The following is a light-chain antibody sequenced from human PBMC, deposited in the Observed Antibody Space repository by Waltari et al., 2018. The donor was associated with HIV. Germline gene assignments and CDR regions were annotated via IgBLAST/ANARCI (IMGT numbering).Light chain of an antibody. Sequence: QSALTQPASVSGSPGQSITISCTGTSSDVGDYNYVSWYQHHPGKAPKLMIYGVSNRPSGVSNRFSGSKSGNTASLTISGLQAEDEADYYCSSYTSGSTLEVFGTGTKVTVL. CDR1: SSDVGDYNY. CDR2: GVS. V-gene: IGLV2-14*03. J-gene: IGLJ1*01. CDR3: SSYTSGSTLEV.